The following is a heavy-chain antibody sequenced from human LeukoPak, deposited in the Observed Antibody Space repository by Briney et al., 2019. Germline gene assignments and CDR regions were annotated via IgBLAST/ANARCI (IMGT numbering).Heavy chain of an antibody. J-gene: IGHJ4*02. CDR1: GFTFNSYA. Sequence: GGSLGLSCAASGFTFNSYAMSWVRQAPGKGLEWVSAISGSGGSTYYADSVKGRFTISRDISKNTLYLQMNSLRAEDTAVYYCAKDRDTTAYPRWDYWGRGTLVTVSS. CDR3: AKDRDTTAYPRWDY. D-gene: IGHD2/OR15-2a*01. CDR2: ISGSGGST. V-gene: IGHV3-23*01.